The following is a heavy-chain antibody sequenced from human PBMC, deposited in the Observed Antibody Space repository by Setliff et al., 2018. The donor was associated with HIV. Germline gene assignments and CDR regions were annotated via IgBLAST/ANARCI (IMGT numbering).Heavy chain of an antibody. V-gene: IGHV1-24*01. D-gene: IGHD2-15*01. CDR1: GYTFTSYY. J-gene: IGHJ6*03. CDR2: FDPEDGET. Sequence: GASVKVSCKASGYTFTSYYIHWVRQAPGQGLEWMGGFDPEDGETIYAQKFQGRVTMTEDTSTDTAYMELSSLGFDDTAVYFCARTRSGGSSVYYYYYMDVWGQGTAVTVSS. CDR3: ARTRSGGSSVYYYYYMDV.